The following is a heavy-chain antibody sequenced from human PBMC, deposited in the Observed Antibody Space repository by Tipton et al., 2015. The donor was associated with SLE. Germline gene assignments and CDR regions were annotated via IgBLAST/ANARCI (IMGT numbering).Heavy chain of an antibody. Sequence: QSGAEVKKPGASVKVSCKASGYTFTSYGISWVRQAPGQGLEWMGRIIPIFGTANYAQKFQGRVTITADESTSTAYMELSSLRSEDTAVYYCAEGSSSSQFDYWGQGTLVTVSS. CDR2: IIPIFGTA. D-gene: IGHD6-6*01. CDR3: AEGSSSSQFDY. V-gene: IGHV1-69*13. J-gene: IGHJ4*02. CDR1: GYTFTSYG.